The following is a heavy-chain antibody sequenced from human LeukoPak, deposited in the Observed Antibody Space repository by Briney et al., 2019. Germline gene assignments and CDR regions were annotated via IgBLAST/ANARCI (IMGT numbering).Heavy chain of an antibody. D-gene: IGHD2-2*01. CDR3: ARGGRYCSTTSCSPTDH. J-gene: IGHJ4*02. CDR2: IRKKTNSYTT. CDR1: GFTFSDHY. V-gene: IGHV3-72*01. Sequence: GGSLRLSCAASGFTFSDHYMDWVRQAPGKGLEWVGRIRKKTNSYTTEYAASVKGRFTISRDDSKNSLYLQMNSLKTEDTAVYYCARGGRYCSTTSCSPTDHWGQGILVTVSS.